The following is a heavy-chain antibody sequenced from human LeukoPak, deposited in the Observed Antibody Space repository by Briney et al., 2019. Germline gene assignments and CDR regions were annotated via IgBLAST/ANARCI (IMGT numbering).Heavy chain of an antibody. V-gene: IGHV3-23*01. D-gene: IGHD6-19*01. CDR3: AKESIAVAGPFDY. CDR2: ISNNGGYT. J-gene: IGHJ4*02. Sequence: SGGSLRLSCAASGFTFSSSAMSWVRQAPGKGLEWVSAISNNGGYTYYADSVQGRFTISRDNSKSTLCLQMNSLRAEDTAVYYCAKESIAVAGPFDYWGQGTLVTVSS. CDR1: GFTFSSSA.